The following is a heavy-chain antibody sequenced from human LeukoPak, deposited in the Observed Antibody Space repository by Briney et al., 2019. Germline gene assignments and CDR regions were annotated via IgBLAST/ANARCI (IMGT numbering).Heavy chain of an antibody. V-gene: IGHV4-59*08. J-gene: IGHJ5*02. D-gene: IGHD4-23*01. Sequence: SETPSLTCTVSGGSISSYYWSWIRQPPGKGLEWIGYIYYSGSTNYNPSLKSRVTISVDTSKNQFSLKLSSVTAADTAVYYCARRIGGKGFDPWGQGTLVTVSS. CDR2: IYYSGST. CDR3: ARRIGGKGFDP. CDR1: GGSISSYY.